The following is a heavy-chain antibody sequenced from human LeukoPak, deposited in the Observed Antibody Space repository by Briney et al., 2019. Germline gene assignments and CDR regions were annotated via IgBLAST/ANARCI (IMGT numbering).Heavy chain of an antibody. D-gene: IGHD1-26*01. CDR1: GFTFSSYT. CDR2: ITTGGPNT. V-gene: IGHV3-23*01. CDR3: AREGSGSYWEDY. Sequence: GGSLRLSCTASGFTFSSYTMSWVRQAPGKGLKWVSTITTGGPNTYYADSVKGRFTISRDNSKNTLYLQMNSLRAEDTAVYYCAREGSGSYWEDYWGQGTLVTVSS. J-gene: IGHJ4*02.